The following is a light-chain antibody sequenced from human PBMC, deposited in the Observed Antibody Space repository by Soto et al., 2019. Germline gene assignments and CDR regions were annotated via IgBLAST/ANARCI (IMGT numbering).Light chain of an antibody. CDR1: QSVGSY. CDR2: DAS. CDR3: QQRRDWPPLT. Sequence: IVLTQSPATLSLYPGDRATLSCRASQSVGSYLAWYQQKPGQAPRLLIYDASSRATGIPARFSGSGSGTDFTLTISSLEPEDFAVYFCQQRRDWPPLTFGQGTRLEIE. V-gene: IGKV3-11*01. J-gene: IGKJ5*01.